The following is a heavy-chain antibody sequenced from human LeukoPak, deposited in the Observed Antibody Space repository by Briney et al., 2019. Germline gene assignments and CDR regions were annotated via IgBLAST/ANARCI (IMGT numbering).Heavy chain of an antibody. Sequence: PSETLSLTCIVSGGSISSYYWSWLRQPPGKGLEWIGHIFYSGSTNYKPFLDSRVTISVDTSKNQLSLKLNSVTAADTAVYYCARGGPTVTAFASFDYWGQGTLVTVSS. CDR3: ARGGPTVTAFASFDY. CDR1: GGSISSYY. V-gene: IGHV4-59*01. D-gene: IGHD4-11*01. CDR2: IFYSGST. J-gene: IGHJ4*02.